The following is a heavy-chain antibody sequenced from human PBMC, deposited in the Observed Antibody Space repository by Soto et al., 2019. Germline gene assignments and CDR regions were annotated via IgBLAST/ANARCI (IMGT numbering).Heavy chain of an antibody. CDR2: IDNEGIGT. CDR1: GFAFSSLW. V-gene: IGHV3-74*01. J-gene: IGHJ4*02. CDR3: VRLGGSSWADF. D-gene: IGHD6-13*01. Sequence: EVRLVEFGGGVVHPGASLTVSCEASGFAFSSLWMHWVRQAPGKGLEWVSRIDNEGIGTNYADAVRGRFLMSRDNAKNMLYLHMNSLGADDTALYFCVRLGGSSWADFWGQGTLVTVSS.